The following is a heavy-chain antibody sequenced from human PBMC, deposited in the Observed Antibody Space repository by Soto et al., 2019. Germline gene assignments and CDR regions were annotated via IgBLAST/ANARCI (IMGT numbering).Heavy chain of an antibody. J-gene: IGHJ6*03. D-gene: IGHD2-15*01. CDR1: GGSFSGYY. CDR2: INHSGST. V-gene: IGHV4-34*01. Sequence: SETLSLTCAVYGGSFSGYYWSWIRQPPGKGLEWIGEINHSGSTNYNPSLKSRVTISEDTSKNQFSLKLSSVTAADTAEYYCGRRLGYFIGGSCYSLSRSTYYYYYYMDVWGKGTTVTVSS. CDR3: GRRLGYFIGGSCYSLSRSTYYYYYYMDV.